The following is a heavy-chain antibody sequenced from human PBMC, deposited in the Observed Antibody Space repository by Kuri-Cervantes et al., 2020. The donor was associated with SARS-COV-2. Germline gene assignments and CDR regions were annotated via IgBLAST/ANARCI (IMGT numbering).Heavy chain of an antibody. J-gene: IGHJ6*03. CDR1: GCTFTSYG. V-gene: IGHV1-18*01. D-gene: IGHD2-2*03. CDR2: ISAYNGNT. CDR3: ARARHGYCSSTSCQPYYYYYMDV. Sequence: ASVKVSCKASGCTFTSYGISWVRQAPGQGLEWMGWISAYNGNTNYAQKLQGRVTMTTDTSTSTAYMELRSLRSDDTAVYYCARARHGYCSSTSCQPYYYYYMDVWGKGTTVTVSS.